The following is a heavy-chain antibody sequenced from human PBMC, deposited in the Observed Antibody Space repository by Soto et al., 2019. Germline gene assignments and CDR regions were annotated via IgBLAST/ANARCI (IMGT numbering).Heavy chain of an antibody. CDR2: INPQSGSS. CDR1: GFNFSDYS. CDR3: ARDAIPFWHRYYFDN. J-gene: IGHJ4*02. Sequence: ASVKVSCKASGFNFSDYSLHWVRQVPGQGLEWMGKINPQSGSSSSSQKFKDKVVMTRDMSANTVYMELRSLTSEDTALYYCARDAIPFWHRYYFDNWGQRTLVTVSS. V-gene: IGHV1-46*01. D-gene: IGHD2-21*01.